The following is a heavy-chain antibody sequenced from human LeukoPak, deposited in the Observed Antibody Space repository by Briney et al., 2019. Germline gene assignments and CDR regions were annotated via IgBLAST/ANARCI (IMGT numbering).Heavy chain of an antibody. CDR2: ISAYNGNT. V-gene: IGHV1-18*01. D-gene: IGHD4-11*01. J-gene: IGHJ4*02. CDR3: ARARGDYSNFHPFDY. Sequence: GASVTVSCKVSGYTLTELSMHWVRQAPGQGLEWMGWISAYNGNTNYAQKLQGRVTMTTDTSTSTAYMELRSLRSDDTAVYYCARARGDYSNFHPFDYWGQGTLVTVSS. CDR1: GYTLTELS.